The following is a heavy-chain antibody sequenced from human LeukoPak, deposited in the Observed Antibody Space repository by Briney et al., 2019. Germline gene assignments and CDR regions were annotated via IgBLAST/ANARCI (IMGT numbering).Heavy chain of an antibody. J-gene: IGHJ4*02. Sequence: SETLSLTCTVSGGSISSYYWSWIRQPPGKGLEWIGYIYYSGSTNYNPSLKSRVTISVDTSKNQFSLKLSSVTAADTAVNYWASSSLVPATNYYFDYWGQGTLVTVSS. V-gene: IGHV4-59*01. D-gene: IGHD2-2*01. CDR2: IYYSGST. CDR3: ASSSLVPATNYYFDY. CDR1: GGSISSYY.